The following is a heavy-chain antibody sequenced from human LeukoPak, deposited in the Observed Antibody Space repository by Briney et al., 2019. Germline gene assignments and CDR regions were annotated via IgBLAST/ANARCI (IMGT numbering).Heavy chain of an antibody. CDR1: GFTFSSYA. Sequence: GGSLRLSCAASGFTFSSYAMHWVRQAPGKGLEWVAVISYDGSNKYYADSVRGRFTISRDNSKNTLYLQMNSLRGEDTAVYYCAKDYPLDYWGQGTLVTASS. J-gene: IGHJ4*02. CDR2: ISYDGSNK. CDR3: AKDYPLDY. V-gene: IGHV3-30-3*01.